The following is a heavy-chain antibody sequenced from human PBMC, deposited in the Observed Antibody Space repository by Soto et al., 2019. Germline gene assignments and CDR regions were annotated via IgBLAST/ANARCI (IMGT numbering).Heavy chain of an antibody. Sequence: QVQLVQSGAEVKKPGASVKVSCKASGYTFTSYDINWVRQATGQGLEWMGWMNPNSGNTGYAQKFQGRVTMTRNTSISTAYMEVSSLRAEDTAVYYCAAGRRFGDLWGWFDPWGQGTLVTVSS. CDR2: MNPNSGNT. J-gene: IGHJ5*02. V-gene: IGHV1-8*01. CDR3: AAGRRFGDLWGWFDP. D-gene: IGHD3-10*01. CDR1: GYTFTSYD.